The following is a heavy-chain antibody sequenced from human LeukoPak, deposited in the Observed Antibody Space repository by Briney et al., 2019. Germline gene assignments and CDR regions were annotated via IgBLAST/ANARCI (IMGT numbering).Heavy chain of an antibody. CDR2: IDNTGST. CDR1: GGSISRYY. CDR3: ARLNGGN. Sequence: SETLSLTCTVSGGSISRYYWSWIRQPPGKGLEWIAYIDNTGSTAYNPSLNGRVALSLDTSKNQFSLKLRSVTAADTAVYYCARLNGGNWGPGILVTVS. D-gene: IGHD4-23*01. J-gene: IGHJ4*02. V-gene: IGHV4-59*08.